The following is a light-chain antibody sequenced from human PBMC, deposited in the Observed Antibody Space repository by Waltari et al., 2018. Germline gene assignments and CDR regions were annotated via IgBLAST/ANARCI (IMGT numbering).Light chain of an antibody. Sequence: QSALTQPASVSGSPGQSIPLSCTGTSSDVGNSKRVSWYQQHPGKAPKLMIYAVSKRPSGVSDRFSGSKSGDMASLTISGLQPEDEAEYFCSSYAGSSKGVFGGGTKVTVL. V-gene: IGLV2-23*02. CDR3: SSYAGSSKGV. J-gene: IGLJ2*01. CDR2: AVS. CDR1: SSDVGNSKR.